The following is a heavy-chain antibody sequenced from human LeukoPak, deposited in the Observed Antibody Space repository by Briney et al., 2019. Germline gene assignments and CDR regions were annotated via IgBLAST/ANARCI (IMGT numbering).Heavy chain of an antibody. CDR2: ISSSSSYI. D-gene: IGHD4-17*01. J-gene: IGHJ3*02. CDR3: ARGDYGDYDRPDAFDI. Sequence: GGSLRLSCAASGFTFSSYSMNWVRQAPGKGLEWVSSISSSSSYIYYADSVKGRFTISRDNAKNSLYLQMNSQRAEDTAVYYCARGDYGDYDRPDAFDIWGQGTMVTVSS. CDR1: GFTFSSYS. V-gene: IGHV3-21*01.